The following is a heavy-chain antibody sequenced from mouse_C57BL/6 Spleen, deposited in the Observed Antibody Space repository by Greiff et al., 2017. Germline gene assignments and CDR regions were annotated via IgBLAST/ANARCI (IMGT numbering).Heavy chain of an antibody. CDR3: ARVMGLRFDY. V-gene: IGHV1-52*01. D-gene: IGHD1-1*01. J-gene: IGHJ2*01. Sequence: VKLQQPGAELVRPGSSVKLSCKASGYTFTSYWMHWVKQRPIQGLEWIGNIDPSDSETHYNQKFKDKATLTVDKSSSTAYMQLSSLTSEDSAVYYCARVMGLRFDYWGQGTTLTVAS. CDR1: GYTFTSYW. CDR2: IDPSDSET.